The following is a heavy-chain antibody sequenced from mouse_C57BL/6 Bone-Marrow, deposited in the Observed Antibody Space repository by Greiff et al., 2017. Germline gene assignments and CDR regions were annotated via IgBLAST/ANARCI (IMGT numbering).Heavy chain of an antibody. V-gene: IGHV5-4*03. CDR3: ARRGDYSNYVCYFDY. CDR1: GFTFSSYA. Sequence: EVQLVESGGGLVKPGGSLKLSCAASGFTFSSYAMSWVRQTPEKRLEWVATISDGGSYTYYPDNVKGRFTISRDNAKNNLYLQMSHLKSEDTAMYYCARRGDYSNYVCYFDYWGQGTTLTVSS. J-gene: IGHJ2*01. D-gene: IGHD2-5*01. CDR2: ISDGGSYT.